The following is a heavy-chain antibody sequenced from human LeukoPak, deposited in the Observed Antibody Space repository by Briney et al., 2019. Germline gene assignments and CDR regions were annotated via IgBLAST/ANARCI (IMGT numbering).Heavy chain of an antibody. CDR2: LYPGDSDT. D-gene: IGHD4-17*01. V-gene: IGHV5-51*01. CDR1: GFSFSSYW. J-gene: IGHJ3*02. CDR3: ARDYGDYVGAFDI. Sequence: GESLKISCKGSGFSFSSYWIGWVRQMPGKGLEWMGILYPGDSDTRKGPSFQGQVTISADKSISTAYLQWTSLKASDTAMYYCARDYGDYVGAFDIWGQGTMVTVSS.